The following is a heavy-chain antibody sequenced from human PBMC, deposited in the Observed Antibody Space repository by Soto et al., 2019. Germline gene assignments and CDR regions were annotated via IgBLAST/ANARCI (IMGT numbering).Heavy chain of an antibody. V-gene: IGHV4-30-2*01. Sequence: SETLSLTCAVSGGSISSGGYSWSWIRQPPGKGLDWIGYIYHSGSTYYNPSLKSRVTISVDRSKNQFSLKLSSVAAADTAVYYCAGATTLHNLFDPWGQGSLVIVSS. CDR1: GGSISSGGYS. J-gene: IGHJ5*02. CDR2: IYHSGST. D-gene: IGHD5-12*01. CDR3: AGATTLHNLFDP.